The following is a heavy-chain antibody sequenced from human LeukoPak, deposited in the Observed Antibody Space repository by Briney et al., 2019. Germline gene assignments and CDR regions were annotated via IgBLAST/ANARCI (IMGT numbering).Heavy chain of an antibody. V-gene: IGHV3-9*01. J-gene: IGHJ4*02. CDR3: AKDMRGYSYVKQH. Sequence: SLRLSCAAPGFTFDDYAMHWVRQAPGKGLEWASGISWNSGSIGYADSVKGRFTISRDNAKNSLYLQMNSLRAEDTALYYCAKDMRGYSYVKQHWGQGTLVTVSS. D-gene: IGHD5-18*01. CDR2: ISWNSGSI. CDR1: GFTFDDYA.